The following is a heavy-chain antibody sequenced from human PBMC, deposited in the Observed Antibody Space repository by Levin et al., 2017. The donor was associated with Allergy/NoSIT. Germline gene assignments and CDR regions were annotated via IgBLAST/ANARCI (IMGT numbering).Heavy chain of an antibody. CDR2: ISSSSTTI. CDR3: VMGRVGSISAS. V-gene: IGHV3-48*02. J-gene: IGHJ4*02. CDR1: GFTFSSYS. D-gene: IGHD1-26*01. Sequence: ASVKVSCAAPGFTFSSYSMNWVRQAPGKGLEWVSYISSSSTTIYYADSVKGRFSISRDNAVNSLYLQMNSLRDEDTALYDCVMGRVGSISASWGQGTLVTLTS.